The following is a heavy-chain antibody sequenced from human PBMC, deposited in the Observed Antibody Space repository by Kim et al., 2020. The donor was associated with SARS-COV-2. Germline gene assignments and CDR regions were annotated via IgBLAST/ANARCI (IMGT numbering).Heavy chain of an antibody. Sequence: YYADSVKGRFTISRDNSKNTLYLQMSSLRAEDTAVYYCVKREYSSSGFDPWGQGTLVTVSS. V-gene: IGHV3-64D*09. CDR3: VKREYSSSGFDP. D-gene: IGHD6-6*01. J-gene: IGHJ5*02.